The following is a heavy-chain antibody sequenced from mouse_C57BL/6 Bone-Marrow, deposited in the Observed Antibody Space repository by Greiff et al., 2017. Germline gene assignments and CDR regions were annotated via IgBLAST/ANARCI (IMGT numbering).Heavy chain of an antibody. Sequence: VQLQQSGAELVRPGASVTLSCKASGYTFTDYEMHWVKQTPVHGLEWIGAIDPETGGTAYNQKFKGKAILTADKYSSTAYMELRSLTSEDSAVYYCTRGDLYDGYYDYAMDYWGQGTSVTVAS. V-gene: IGHV1-15*01. CDR2: IDPETGGT. J-gene: IGHJ4*01. CDR3: TRGDLYDGYYDYAMDY. CDR1: GYTFTDYE. D-gene: IGHD2-3*01.